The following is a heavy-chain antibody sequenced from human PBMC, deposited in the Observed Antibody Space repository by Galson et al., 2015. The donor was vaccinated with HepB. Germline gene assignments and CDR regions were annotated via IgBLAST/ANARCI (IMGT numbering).Heavy chain of an antibody. D-gene: IGHD3-16*01. V-gene: IGHV1-18*01. Sequence: SVKVSCKASGYTFTSYGISWVRQAPGQGLEWMGWISAYNGNTNYAQKLQGRVTMTTDTSTSTAYMELRSLRSDDTAVYYCARALRSPRGGYYFDYWGQGTLVTVSS. CDR3: ARALRSPRGGYYFDY. CDR1: GYTFTSYG. CDR2: ISAYNGNT. J-gene: IGHJ4*02.